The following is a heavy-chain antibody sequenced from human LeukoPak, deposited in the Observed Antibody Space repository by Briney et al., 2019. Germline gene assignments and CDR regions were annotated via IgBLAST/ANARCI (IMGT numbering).Heavy chain of an antibody. Sequence: SETLSLTCTVSGGSISSYYWSWLRQPPGKGLEWIGYIYYSGSTNYNPSLKSRVTISVDTSKNQFSLKLSSVTAADTAVYYCARDYDSSGYGAFDIWGQGTMVTVSS. CDR2: IYYSGST. V-gene: IGHV4-59*01. CDR1: GGSISSYY. J-gene: IGHJ3*02. CDR3: ARDYDSSGYGAFDI. D-gene: IGHD3-22*01.